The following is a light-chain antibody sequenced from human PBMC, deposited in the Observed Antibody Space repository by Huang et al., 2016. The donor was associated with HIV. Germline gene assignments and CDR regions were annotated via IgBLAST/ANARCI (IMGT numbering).Light chain of an antibody. Sequence: AIQLTQSPSSVSASVGDRVTVTCRARQAIGHSLAWYQHKTGKAHKLLIYCGSILQSGVSPRISGNGSGTDFSLTISSLRSEDFATYFCQQLRSYPLTFGGGTDV. CDR2: CGS. V-gene: IGKV1-13*02. CDR3: QQLRSYPLT. CDR1: QAIGHS. J-gene: IGKJ4*01.